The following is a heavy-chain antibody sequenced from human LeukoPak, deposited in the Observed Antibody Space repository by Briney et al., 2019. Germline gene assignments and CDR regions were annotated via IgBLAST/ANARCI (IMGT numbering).Heavy chain of an antibody. J-gene: IGHJ5*02. CDR3: ASLPRGYSYGHS. Sequence: SETLSLTCTVSGGSISSGSYYWSWIRQPAGKRLEWIGHIYRSGSTNYNPSLKSRVTISVDTSKNQFSLKLSSVTAADTAVYYCASLPRGYSYGHSWGQGTLVTVSS. CDR2: IYRSGST. CDR1: GGSISSGSYY. D-gene: IGHD5-18*01. V-gene: IGHV4-61*09.